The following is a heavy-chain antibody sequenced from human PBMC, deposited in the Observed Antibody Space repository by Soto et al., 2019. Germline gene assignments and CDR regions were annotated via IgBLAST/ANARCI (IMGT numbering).Heavy chain of an antibody. CDR2: TTYDGGIK. V-gene: IGHV3-30*03. D-gene: IGHD1-1*01. J-gene: IGHJ6*02. CDR3: AGALENPYFYYGLNV. CDR1: GCSFSSYG. Sequence: GGSQRLSYAASGCSFSSYGMEWVRLAPGKGLEWVAATTYDGGIKHYVDSVKGRFTISRDNSKNTLYLQMNSLRVEDTATYYCAGALENPYFYYGLNVWGQGTTVTVSS.